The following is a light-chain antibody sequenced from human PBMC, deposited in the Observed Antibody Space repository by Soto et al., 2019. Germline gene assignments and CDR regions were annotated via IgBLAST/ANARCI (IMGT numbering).Light chain of an antibody. CDR1: QTIYKY. CDR2: AAS. V-gene: IGKV1-8*01. J-gene: IGKJ1*01. Sequence: AIQMTQSPSSVSASTGDRVTISCRATQTIYKYSAWYQQKPGKPPHLLIYAASTLQSGVPSRFNSSGSGTDFTLTITAQQSEYAATYYCHQNFNYPRTFGQGTKVEI. CDR3: HQNFNYPRT.